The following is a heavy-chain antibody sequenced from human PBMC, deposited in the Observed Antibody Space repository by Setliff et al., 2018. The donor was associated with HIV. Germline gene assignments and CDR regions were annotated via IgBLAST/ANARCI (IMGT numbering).Heavy chain of an antibody. Sequence: PSETLSLTCTVSGDSISSYYWSWIRQPAGKGLEWIGRIYTSGSTNYNPSLKSRVTMSVDTSKNQFSLKLSSVTVADTAVFYCARDRTGGTFDIWGQGTMVTVSS. CDR3: ARDRTGGTFDI. V-gene: IGHV4-4*07. CDR1: GDSISSYY. J-gene: IGHJ3*02. D-gene: IGHD3-16*01. CDR2: IYTSGST.